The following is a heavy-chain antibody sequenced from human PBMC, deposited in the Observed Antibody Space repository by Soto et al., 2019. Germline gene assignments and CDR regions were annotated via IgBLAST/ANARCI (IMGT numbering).Heavy chain of an antibody. CDR3: ARQIYDSDTGPNFQYYFEA. Sequence: GDSLKISCKGSGYSFAGYWITWVRQKPGKGLEWMGRIDPSDSQTYYSPSFRGHVTISATKSITTVFLQWSSLRASDTAMYYCARQIYDSDTGPNFQYYFEAWGQGTPVTVSS. CDR2: IDPSDSQT. D-gene: IGHD5-18*01. CDR1: GYSFAGYW. V-gene: IGHV5-10-1*01. J-gene: IGHJ4*02.